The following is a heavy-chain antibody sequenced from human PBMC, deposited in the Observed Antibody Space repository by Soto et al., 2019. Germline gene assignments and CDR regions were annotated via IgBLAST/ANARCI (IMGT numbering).Heavy chain of an antibody. CDR2: IKSKTDGGTT. J-gene: IGHJ6*02. V-gene: IGHV3-15*07. CDR1: GFTFSNAW. D-gene: IGHD5-18*01. Sequence: EVQLVESGGGLVKPGGSLRLSCEASGFTFSNAWMNWVRNAPGKGLEWVGRIKSKTDGGTTDYAAPVKGRLTISIDDSKNTLYLQMNGLKTEDTAVYYCTTGPAMVTYCSCGMDVWGQGTTVTVSS. CDR3: TTGPAMVTYCSCGMDV.